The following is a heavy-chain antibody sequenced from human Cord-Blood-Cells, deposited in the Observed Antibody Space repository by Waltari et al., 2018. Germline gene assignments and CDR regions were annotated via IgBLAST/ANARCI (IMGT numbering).Heavy chain of an antibody. V-gene: IGHV3-30*03. CDR3: ASGSYYLDC. D-gene: IGHD1-26*01. J-gene: IGHJ4*02. CDR2: LSYDGGNK. Sequence: QVQLVESGGGVVQPGRSLRLSCAASGFTFSSYGMHWVRQAPGKGLEWVAVLSYDGGNKYYAYSVTGRFTTSRDNSRNALYPQMNSLRAEETAVYYCASGSYYLDCWGQGTLVTVSS. CDR1: GFTFSSYG.